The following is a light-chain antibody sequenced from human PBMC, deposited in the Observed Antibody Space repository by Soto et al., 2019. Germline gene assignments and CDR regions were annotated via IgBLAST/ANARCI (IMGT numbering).Light chain of an antibody. Sequence: EIVLTQSPVTLSLSPGQRATLSCRASQPFGSNYLAWYQQKPGQAPRVLIHGASSSATGIPARFNGSRSGKDFTFTCSRLEPKDFAVDYCQEYSSTLRTFGQGTKVEVQ. J-gene: IGKJ1*01. CDR3: QEYSSTLRT. CDR1: QPFGSNY. V-gene: IGKV3-20*01. CDR2: GAS.